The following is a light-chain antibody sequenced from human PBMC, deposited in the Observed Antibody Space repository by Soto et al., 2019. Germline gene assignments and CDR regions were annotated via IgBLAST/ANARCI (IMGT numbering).Light chain of an antibody. CDR3: MQATHSTWT. CDR2: KVS. CDR1: QSLVHSDGNTY. J-gene: IGKJ1*01. Sequence: DIVMTQTPLSSPVTLGQAASISCRSSQSLVHSDGNTYLSWFHQRPGQPPRLLIYKVSDRFSGVPERFSGSGAGTDFTLTISRVEAEDVGLYYCMQATHSTWTFGHRTKVDSK. V-gene: IGKV2-24*01.